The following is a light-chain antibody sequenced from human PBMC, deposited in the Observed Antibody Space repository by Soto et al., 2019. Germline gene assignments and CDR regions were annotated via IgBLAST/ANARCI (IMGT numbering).Light chain of an antibody. J-gene: IGKJ2*01. Sequence: EIVLTQSPGTLSLSPGETATLSCRASQTINAYIAWYQQKPAQPPRLLIYSASRRASGIPDRFSGSGSGTDFTLTISRLEPDDFAVYYCQRYDNSPRYTFAQGTRVDIK. V-gene: IGKV3-20*01. CDR1: QTINAY. CDR3: QRYDNSPRYT. CDR2: SAS.